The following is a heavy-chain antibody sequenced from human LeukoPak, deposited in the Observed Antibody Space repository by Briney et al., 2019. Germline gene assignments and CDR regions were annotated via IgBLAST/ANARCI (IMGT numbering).Heavy chain of an antibody. CDR1: GGSISSYY. V-gene: IGHV4-59*01. D-gene: IGHD2-2*01. CDR3: ARLTRGFDP. J-gene: IGHJ5*02. CDR2: IYYSGST. Sequence: SETLSLTCTVSGGSISSYYWSWIRQPPGKGLEWVGYIYYSGSTNYNPSLTSRVTISVDTTKNQFSLKLSSVTAADTAVYYCARLTRGFDPWGQGTLVTVSS.